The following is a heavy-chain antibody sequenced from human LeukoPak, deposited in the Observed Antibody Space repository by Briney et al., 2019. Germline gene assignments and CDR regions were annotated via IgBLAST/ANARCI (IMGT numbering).Heavy chain of an antibody. V-gene: IGHV3-11*01. CDR3: ALSPYTYYYDSSGYGRDY. Sequence: GGSLRLSCAASGFTFSDYYMSWIRQAPGKGLEWVSYISSSGSTIYYADSVKGRFTISRDNAKNSLYLQMNSLRAEDTAVYYCALSPYTYYYDSSGYGRDYWGQGTLVTVSS. CDR1: GFTFSDYY. CDR2: ISSSGSTI. J-gene: IGHJ4*02. D-gene: IGHD3-22*01.